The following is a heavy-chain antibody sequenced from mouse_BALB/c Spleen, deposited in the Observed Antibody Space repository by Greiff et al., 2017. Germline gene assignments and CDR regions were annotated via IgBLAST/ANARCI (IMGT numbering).Heavy chain of an antibody. D-gene: IGHD4-1*01. CDR1: GYAFSSSW. CDR3: ARVGRGAMDY. CDR2: IYPGDGDT. V-gene: IGHV1-82*01. J-gene: IGHJ4*01. Sequence: QVQLQQSGPELVKPGASVKISCTASGYAFSSSWMNWVKQRPGQGLEWIGRIYPGDGDTYYNQKFKGKATLTADTSSSTAYMQISSLTSEDSAVYFCARVGRGAMDYWGQGTSVTVSS.